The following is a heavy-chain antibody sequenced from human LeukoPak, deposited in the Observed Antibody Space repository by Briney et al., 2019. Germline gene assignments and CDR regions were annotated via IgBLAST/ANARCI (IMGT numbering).Heavy chain of an antibody. CDR1: GFTFSSYN. CDR2: ITSGSSHI. CDR3: AREVGSSWYLRWFDP. Sequence: GGSLRLSCAASGFTFSSYNMNWVRQTPGQGLEWVSSITSGSSHIYYADSVKGRFTISRDNAKNTLYLQMNSLRAEDTAVYYCAREVGSSWYLRWFDPWGQGTLVTVSS. V-gene: IGHV3-21*01. J-gene: IGHJ5*02. D-gene: IGHD6-13*01.